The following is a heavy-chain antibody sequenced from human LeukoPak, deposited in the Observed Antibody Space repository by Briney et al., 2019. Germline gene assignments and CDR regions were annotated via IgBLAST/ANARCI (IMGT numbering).Heavy chain of an antibody. CDR2: INPNSGGT. D-gene: IGHD6-13*01. CDR1: GYTFTGYY. Sequence: ASVKVSCKASGYTFTGYYMHWVRQAPGQGLEWMGWINPNSGGTNYAQKFQGRVTMTRDTSISTAYMELSRLRSDDTAVYYCARDRRLYSSSTFDPWGQGTLVTVSS. V-gene: IGHV1-2*02. CDR3: ARDRRLYSSSTFDP. J-gene: IGHJ5*02.